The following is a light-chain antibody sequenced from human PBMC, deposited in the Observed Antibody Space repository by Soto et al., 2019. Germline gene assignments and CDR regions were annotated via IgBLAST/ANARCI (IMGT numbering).Light chain of an antibody. J-gene: IGKJ1*01. V-gene: IGKV3-20*01. CDR1: QTVISRH. CDR2: GAS. Sequence: EIVLTQSPGTRSWSRGERGTRAGRTSQTVISRHLAWYQQRPGQAPRLLIYGASSRATGIPERFSGSGSGTDFTLTISRLETEDFAVYFCQQYHISRTFGQGAKVDIK. CDR3: QQYHISRT.